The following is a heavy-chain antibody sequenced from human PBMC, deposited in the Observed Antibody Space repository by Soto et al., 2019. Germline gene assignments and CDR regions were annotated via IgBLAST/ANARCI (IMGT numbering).Heavy chain of an antibody. CDR2: INHSGST. CDR3: ARLTKVVVAATSYYGMDV. V-gene: IGHV4-34*01. J-gene: IGHJ6*02. CDR1: GGSFSGYY. Sequence: SETLSLTCAVYGGSFSGYYWSWIRQPPGKGLEWIGEINHSGSTNYNPSLKSRVTISVDTSKNQFSLKLSSVTAADTAVYYCARLTKVVVAATSYYGMDVWGQGTTVTVSS. D-gene: IGHD2-15*01.